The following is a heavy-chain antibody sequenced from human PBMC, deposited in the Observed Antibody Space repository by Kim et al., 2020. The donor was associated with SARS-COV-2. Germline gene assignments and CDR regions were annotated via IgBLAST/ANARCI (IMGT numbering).Heavy chain of an antibody. D-gene: IGHD3-16*02. V-gene: IGHV3-15*01. Sequence: RFTISRDDSKNTLYLQMNSLKTEDTAVYYCTTVPYYDYVWGSYRYYFDYWGQGTLVTVSS. CDR3: TTVPYYDYVWGSYRYYFDY. J-gene: IGHJ4*02.